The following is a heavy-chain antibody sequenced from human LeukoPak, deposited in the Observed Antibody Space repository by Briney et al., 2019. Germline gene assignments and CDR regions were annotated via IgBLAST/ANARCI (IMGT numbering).Heavy chain of an antibody. J-gene: IGHJ5*02. Sequence: ASVKLSCKASGYTFTSYGISWVRQAPGQGLEWMGWINTNTGNPTYAQGFTGRFVFSLDTSVSTAYLQISSLKAEDTAVYYCAKKYYYGSGSPNWFDPWGQGTLVTVSS. D-gene: IGHD3-10*01. CDR2: INTNTGNP. V-gene: IGHV7-4-1*02. CDR1: GYTFTSYG. CDR3: AKKYYYGSGSPNWFDP.